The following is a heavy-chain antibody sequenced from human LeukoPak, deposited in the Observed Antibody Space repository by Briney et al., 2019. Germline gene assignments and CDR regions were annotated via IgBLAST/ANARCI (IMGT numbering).Heavy chain of an antibody. J-gene: IGHJ6*02. CDR3: ARVESGSYYNYYGMDV. Sequence: ASVKLSCKASGYTFTSYDINWVRQATGQGLEWMGWMNPNSGNTGYAQKFQRRVTMTRNTSIGTAYMELSSLRSEDTAVYYCARVESGSYYNYYGMDVWGQGTTVTVSS. D-gene: IGHD1-26*01. V-gene: IGHV1-8*01. CDR1: GYTFTSYD. CDR2: MNPNSGNT.